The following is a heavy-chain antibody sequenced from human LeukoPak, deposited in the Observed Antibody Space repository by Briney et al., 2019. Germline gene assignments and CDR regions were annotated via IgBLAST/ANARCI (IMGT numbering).Heavy chain of an antibody. J-gene: IGHJ4*02. CDR2: FSGSGGST. CDR1: GCTFSSYA. V-gene: IGHV3-23*01. Sequence: PGGSLRLSCAASGCTFSSYAMSWVRQAQGKGLEWVSAFSGSGGSTYYADSVKGRFTISRDNSKNTLYLQMNSLRAEDTAVYYCATGSYIVAPYWGQGTLVTVSS. D-gene: IGHD5-12*01. CDR3: ATGSYIVAPY.